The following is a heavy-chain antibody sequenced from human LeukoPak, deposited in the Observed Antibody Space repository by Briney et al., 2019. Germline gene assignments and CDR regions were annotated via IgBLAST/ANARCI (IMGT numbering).Heavy chain of an antibody. D-gene: IGHD3-22*01. J-gene: IGHJ3*02. CDR2: IKQDGSET. CDR1: GFIFTTYW. Sequence: PGGSLRLSCAASGFIFTTYWMTWVRQAPGKGLEWVANIKQDGSETYYVDSVKGRFTISRDNSKNTLYLQMNSLRAEDTAVYYCAKDYYDSSGYYSDAFDIWGQGTMVTVSS. V-gene: IGHV3-7*03. CDR3: AKDYYDSSGYYSDAFDI.